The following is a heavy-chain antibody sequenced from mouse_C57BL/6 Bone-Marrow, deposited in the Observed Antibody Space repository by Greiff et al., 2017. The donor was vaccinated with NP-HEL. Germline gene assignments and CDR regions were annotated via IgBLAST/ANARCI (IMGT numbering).Heavy chain of an antibody. Sequence: VQLQQSGPELVKPGASVKMSCKASGYTSTDYNMHWVKQSHGKSLEWIGYINPNNGGTSYNQKFKGKATLTVNKSSSTAYMELRSLTSEDSAVYYCARYGYGSSPYYYAMDYWGQGTSVTVSS. V-gene: IGHV1-22*01. J-gene: IGHJ4*01. CDR3: ARYGYGSSPYYYAMDY. CDR2: INPNNGGT. CDR1: GYTSTDYN. D-gene: IGHD1-1*01.